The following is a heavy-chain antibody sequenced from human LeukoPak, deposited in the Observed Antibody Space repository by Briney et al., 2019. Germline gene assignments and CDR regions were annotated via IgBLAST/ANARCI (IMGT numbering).Heavy chain of an antibody. V-gene: IGHV3-30*02. CDR1: GVIFSTDG. D-gene: IGHD3-22*01. CDR3: AKDHARFSLHTMIVAEDY. CDR2: IQFDGGRT. J-gene: IGHJ4*02. Sequence: GGSLRLSCRASGVIFSTDGMHWVRQAPGKGPEWVAFIQFDGGRTEYADSVKGRFTISRDNSKNSLYLQMNSLRAEDTAVYYCAKDHARFSLHTMIVAEDYWGQGTLVTVSS.